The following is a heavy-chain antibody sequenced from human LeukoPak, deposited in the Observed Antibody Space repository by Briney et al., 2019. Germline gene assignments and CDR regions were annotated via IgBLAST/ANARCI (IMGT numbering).Heavy chain of an antibody. CDR3: ARDRSRGAAAGTLDP. CDR2: IWYDGSNK. CDR1: GFTFSSYG. D-gene: IGHD6-13*01. V-gene: IGHV3-33*01. Sequence: GGSLRLSCAASGFTFSSYGMHWVRQAPGKGLEWVAVIWYDGSNKYYADSVKGRFTISRDNSKNTLYLQMNSLRAEDTAVYYCARDRSRGAAAGTLDPWGQGTLVTVSS. J-gene: IGHJ5*02.